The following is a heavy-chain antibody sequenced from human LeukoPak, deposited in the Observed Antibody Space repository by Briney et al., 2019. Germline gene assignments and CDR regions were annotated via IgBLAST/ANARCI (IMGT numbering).Heavy chain of an antibody. D-gene: IGHD6-19*01. J-gene: IGHJ5*02. CDR2: INHSGST. CDR1: GVSFSGYY. Sequence: SETLSLTCAVYGVSFSGYYWSWIRQPPGKGLEWLGEINHSGSTNYNPSLKTRATISVDASKKQFSLKVTSVTAADTAVYYCARGLRDSSGWWGWFDPWGPGTLVTVSS. CDR3: ARGLRDSSGWWGWFDP. V-gene: IGHV4-34*01.